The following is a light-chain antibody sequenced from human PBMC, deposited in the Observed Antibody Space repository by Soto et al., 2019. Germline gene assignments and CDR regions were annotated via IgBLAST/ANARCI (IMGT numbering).Light chain of an antibody. Sequence: IQMTQSPASLSASVGDRVTITCRASQSISNHLNWYQQEPGKAPKPLISGASAFRGGVPSRFSASGSGTDFTLTITGLQREDFGTFDCQQNCITPPTFGPGTRVDF. CDR1: QSISNH. CDR3: QQNCITPPT. J-gene: IGKJ3*01. CDR2: GAS. V-gene: IGKV1-39*01.